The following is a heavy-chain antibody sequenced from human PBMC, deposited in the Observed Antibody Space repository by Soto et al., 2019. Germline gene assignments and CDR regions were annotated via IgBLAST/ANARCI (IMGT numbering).Heavy chain of an antibody. V-gene: IGHV1-46*01. D-gene: IGHD2-21*02. CDR2: INPSGGTT. J-gene: IGHJ5*02. CDR1: GYSFSAYD. CDR3: ARALTVTEKNWFDP. Sequence: QVQLVQSGAEVKRPGASVRVSCKASGYSFSAYDMHWVRQAPGQGLEWMGIINPSGGTTTYAQKFQGRVTMTRDTSTSTFYMQLSSLRSEDTAVYYCARALTVTEKNWFDPWGQGTLVTVSS.